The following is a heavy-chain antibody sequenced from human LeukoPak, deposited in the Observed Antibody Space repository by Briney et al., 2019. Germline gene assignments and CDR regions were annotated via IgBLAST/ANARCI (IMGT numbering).Heavy chain of an antibody. CDR2: INPNSGGT. CDR1: GYTFTGYY. V-gene: IGHV1-2*04. D-gene: IGHD1-26*01. CDR3: ARVRRGSDYYGMDV. Sequence: ASVKVSCKASGYTFTGYYMHWVRQAPGQGLEWMGWINPNSGGTNYAQKFQGWVTMTRDTSISTAYMELSRLRSDDTAAYYCARVRRGSDYYGMDVWGQGTTVTVSS. J-gene: IGHJ6*02.